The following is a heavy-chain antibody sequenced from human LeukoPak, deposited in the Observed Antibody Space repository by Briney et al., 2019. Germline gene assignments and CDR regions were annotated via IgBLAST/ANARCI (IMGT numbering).Heavy chain of an antibody. Sequence: GRSLRLSCAASGFTFDDYAMHWVRQAPGKGLEWVSAISGSGGSTYYADSVKGRFTISRDNSKNTLYLQMNSLRAEDTAVYYCAKEGGVVGATRYFDYWGQGTLVTVSS. CDR1: GFTFDDYA. D-gene: IGHD1-26*01. CDR2: ISGSGGST. J-gene: IGHJ4*02. CDR3: AKEGGVVGATRYFDY. V-gene: IGHV3-23*01.